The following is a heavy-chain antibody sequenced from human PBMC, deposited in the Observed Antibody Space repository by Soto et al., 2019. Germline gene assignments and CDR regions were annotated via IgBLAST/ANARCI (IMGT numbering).Heavy chain of an antibody. V-gene: IGHV4-31*03. J-gene: IGHJ4*02. D-gene: IGHD6-13*01. CDR1: GGSISSRGYY. CDR3: ARGRSSSWFH. Sequence: SETLSHTCSVSGGSISSRGYYWGWIRQPPGKGLEWIGYIYYSGSTYYNPSLKSRVTISVDTSKNQFSLKLSSVTAADTAVYYCARGRSSSWFHWGQGTLVTVSS. CDR2: IYYSGST.